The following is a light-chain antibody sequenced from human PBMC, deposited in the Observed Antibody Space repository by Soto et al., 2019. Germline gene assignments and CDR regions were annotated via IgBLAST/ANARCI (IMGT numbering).Light chain of an antibody. Sequence: PGERVTLSCRASPSVSSSYLAWYQQKPGQAPRLLFYGASRRATGIPDRFSGGQSGTDFTLTVSRLEPEDFAVYYCQQYGNAPFTFGPGTKVDIK. J-gene: IGKJ3*01. CDR1: PSVSSSY. CDR2: GAS. CDR3: QQYGNAPFT. V-gene: IGKV3-20*01.